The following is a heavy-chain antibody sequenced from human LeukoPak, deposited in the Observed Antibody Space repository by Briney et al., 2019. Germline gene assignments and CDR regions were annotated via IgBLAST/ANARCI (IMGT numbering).Heavy chain of an antibody. CDR3: AKALWCGELFRLNLFDY. D-gene: IGHD3-10*01. Sequence: GRSLRLFCAASGFIFSSYSMSWVRQAPGKRLEWVSAISGSGGSTYYADSVKGRFTISRHNSKNTLYLQMNSLRAEDTAVYYCAKALWCGELFRLNLFDYWVQGAMVTVSS. CDR2: ISGSGGST. V-gene: IGHV3-23*01. CDR1: GFIFSSYS. J-gene: IGHJ4*02.